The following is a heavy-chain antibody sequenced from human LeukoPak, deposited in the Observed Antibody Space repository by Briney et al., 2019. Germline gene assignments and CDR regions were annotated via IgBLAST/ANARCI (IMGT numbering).Heavy chain of an antibody. CDR2: IYHSGST. J-gene: IGHJ6*03. V-gene: IGHV4-30-2*01. CDR3: ARDLVTRYYYYMDV. Sequence: PSQTLSFTCTVSGGSISSGGYYWSWIRQPPGKGLEWIGYIYHSGSTYYNPSLKSRVTISVDRSKNQFSLKLSSVTAADTAVYYCARDLVTRYYYYMDVWGKGTTVTVSS. D-gene: IGHD5-18*01. CDR1: GGSISSGGYY.